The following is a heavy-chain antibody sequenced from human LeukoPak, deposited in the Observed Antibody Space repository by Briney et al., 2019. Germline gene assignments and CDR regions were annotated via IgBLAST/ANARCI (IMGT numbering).Heavy chain of an antibody. Sequence: SETLSRTCAGSGGFISSAGYSYSWIRQPPGKGLEWIGYIYYTGDTYYNPSLRSRVTISADKSKNQFSLNLTSVTAADTAVYYCARDEVTGAFDYWGQGILVTVSS. J-gene: IGHJ4*02. CDR3: ARDEVTGAFDY. CDR1: GGFISSAGYS. V-gene: IGHV4-30-4*07. CDR2: IYYTGDT. D-gene: IGHD1-20*01.